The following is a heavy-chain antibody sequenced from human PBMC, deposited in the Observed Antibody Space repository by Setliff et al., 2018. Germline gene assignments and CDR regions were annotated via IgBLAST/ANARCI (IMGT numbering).Heavy chain of an antibody. CDR2: INPSGGLT. J-gene: IGHJ6*03. CDR1: GYTLTNYY. CDR3: AREKVVVVSATSYHYYMDV. V-gene: IGHV1-46*01. Sequence: GASVKVSCKASGYTLTNYYMHWVRQAPGQGLEWMGIINPSGGLTRYAQKFQGRVTMTRDTSITTDYMDLSSLRSEDTAMYYCAREKVVVVSATSYHYYMDVWGKGTTVTVSS. D-gene: IGHD2-15*01.